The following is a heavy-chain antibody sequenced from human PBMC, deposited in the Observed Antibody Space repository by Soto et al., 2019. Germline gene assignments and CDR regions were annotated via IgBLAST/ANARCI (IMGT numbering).Heavy chain of an antibody. D-gene: IGHD6-19*01. CDR2: INHSGST. J-gene: IGHJ5*02. CDR1: GGSFSGYY. CDR3: ARVTPSSSGWSPSSRPWFDP. Sequence: SETLSLTCAVYGGSFSGYYWSWIRQPPGKGLEWIGEINHSGSTNYNPSLKSRVTISVDTSKNQFSLKLSSVTAADTAVYYCARVTPSSSGWSPSSRPWFDPWGQGTLVTVSS. V-gene: IGHV4-34*01.